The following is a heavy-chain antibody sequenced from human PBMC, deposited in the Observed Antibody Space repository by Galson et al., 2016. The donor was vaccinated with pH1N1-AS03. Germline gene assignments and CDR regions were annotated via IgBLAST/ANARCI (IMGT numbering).Heavy chain of an antibody. V-gene: IGHV3-74*01. CDR3: ARVLVGAAGCDY. CDR2: INSDGRDT. J-gene: IGHJ4*02. D-gene: IGHD2-15*01. Sequence: SLRLSCAASGFVFSTSAIHWVRQSPGKGLEWVSRINSDGRDTYYADSVKGRFTISRNNAKNTLFLQMNSLRVDDTALYYCARVLVGAAGCDYWGQGTLVTVSS. CDR1: GFVFSTSA.